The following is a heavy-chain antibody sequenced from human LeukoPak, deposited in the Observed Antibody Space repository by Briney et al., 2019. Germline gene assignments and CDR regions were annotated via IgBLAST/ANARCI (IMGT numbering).Heavy chain of an antibody. CDR3: ARLTTSNPRHFDY. D-gene: IGHD1-14*01. J-gene: IGHJ4*02. Sequence: GESLKISCKGSGYSFTSYWIVWVRQLPGKGLEWMVIFYPGDSDTRYSPSFQGQVTISADKSIRTAYLPWSSLKASDTATYYCARLTTSNPRHFDYWGQGTLVTVSS. CDR1: GYSFTSYW. CDR2: FYPGDSDT. V-gene: IGHV5-51*01.